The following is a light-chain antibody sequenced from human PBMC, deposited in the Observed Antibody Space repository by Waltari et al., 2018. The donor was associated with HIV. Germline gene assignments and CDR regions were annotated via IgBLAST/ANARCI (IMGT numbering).Light chain of an antibody. V-gene: IGLV2-8*01. CDR2: EVT. J-gene: IGLJ2*01. CDR3: SSYGDNNWVL. CDR1: SSDLGAYDS. Sequence: QSALTQPPSSPGPLGQSVTISCFGSSSDLGAYDSVSWFQQLPQNAPTLLLYEVTKRPSGVPVRFSGSRSGNTAFLTVSGLQPNDTSAYFCSSYGDNNWVLFGGGTNLTVL.